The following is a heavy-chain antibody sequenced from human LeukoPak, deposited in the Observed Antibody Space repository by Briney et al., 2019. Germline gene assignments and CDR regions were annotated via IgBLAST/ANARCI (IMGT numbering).Heavy chain of an antibody. CDR3: ARMDAYTYGYADY. V-gene: IGHV4-39*02. J-gene: IGHJ4*02. CDR2: ISYSGST. CDR1: GGSISSGTYY. Sequence: PSETLSLTCTVSGGSISSGTYYWGWLRQPPGKGLEWIGSISYSGSTYKNPSLKSRVTIFLDTSKNHFSLSLSSVTAADTAVYYCARMDAYTYGYADYWGQGTLVTVSS. D-gene: IGHD5-18*01.